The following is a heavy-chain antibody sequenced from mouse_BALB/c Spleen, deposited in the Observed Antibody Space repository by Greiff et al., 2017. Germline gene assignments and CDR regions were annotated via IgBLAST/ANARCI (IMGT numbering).Heavy chain of an antibody. CDR2: ISSGSSTI. CDR1: GFTFSSFG. D-gene: IGHD3-1*01. Sequence: EVQGVESGGGLVQPGGSRKLSCAASGFTFSSFGMHWVRQAPEKGLEWVAYISSGSSTIYYADTVKGRFTISRDNPKNTLFLQMTSLRSEDTAMYYCARERADYWGQGTTLTVSS. V-gene: IGHV5-17*02. J-gene: IGHJ2*01. CDR3: ARERADY.